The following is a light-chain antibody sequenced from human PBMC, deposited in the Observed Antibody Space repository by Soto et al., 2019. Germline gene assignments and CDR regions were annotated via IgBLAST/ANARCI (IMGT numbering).Light chain of an antibody. J-gene: IGLJ2*01. CDR3: AAWDDSLNGVV. Sequence: QPVLTQPPSASGTPGQRVTISCSGSSSNIGSNTVNWYQQLPGTAPKLLIYSNNQRPSGVPDRFSGSKSGTSASLAISGLHSEDEADYYCAAWDDSLNGVVFGGGTQLTVL. V-gene: IGLV1-44*01. CDR1: SSNIGSNT. CDR2: SNN.